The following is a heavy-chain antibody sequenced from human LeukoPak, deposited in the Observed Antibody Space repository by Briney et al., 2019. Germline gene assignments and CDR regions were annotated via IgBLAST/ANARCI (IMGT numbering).Heavy chain of an antibody. CDR3: ARRGDGGRSFDY. D-gene: IGHD4-23*01. CDR2: IYSSGST. V-gene: IGHV3-53*01. J-gene: IGHJ4*02. CDR1: GFNVSNNY. Sequence: GGSLRLSCAASGFNVSNNYMTWVRQAPGKGLEWVSLIYSSGSTYYADSVKGRFTISRDNFKNTLYLQVNSLRAEDTAVYYCARRGDGGRSFDYWGQGTLVTVSS.